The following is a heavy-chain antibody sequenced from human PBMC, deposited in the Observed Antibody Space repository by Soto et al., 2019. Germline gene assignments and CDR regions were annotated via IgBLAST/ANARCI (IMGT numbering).Heavy chain of an antibody. J-gene: IGHJ2*01. D-gene: IGHD2-21*02. CDR1: GGSISSYY. CDR3: ASRLLSYWYFDL. Sequence: QVQLQESGPGLVKPSETLSLTCTVSGGSISSYYWRWIRQPPGKGLEWIGYIYYSGSTNYNPSLKRRVTISVDTSKNQFSLRLSSVTAADTAVYYCASRLLSYWYFDLWGRGTLVTVSS. V-gene: IGHV4-59*08. CDR2: IYYSGST.